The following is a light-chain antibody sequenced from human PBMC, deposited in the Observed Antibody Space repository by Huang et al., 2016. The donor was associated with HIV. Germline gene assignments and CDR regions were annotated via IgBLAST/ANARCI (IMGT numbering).Light chain of an antibody. Sequence: EIVLTQSPATLSLSPGESATPSCRATHCVRSDLAWYQKKPCQAPRLLSYDASNRATGIPARFSGSGSGTFFTRTISSLEPEDFAVYYCQQRSTWPPGLTFGGGTKVEIK. CDR1: HCVRSD. J-gene: IGKJ4*01. CDR2: DAS. V-gene: IGKV3-11*01. CDR3: QQRSTWPPGLT.